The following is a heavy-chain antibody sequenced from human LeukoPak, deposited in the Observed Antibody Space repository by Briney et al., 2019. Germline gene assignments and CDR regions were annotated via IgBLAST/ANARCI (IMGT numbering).Heavy chain of an antibody. J-gene: IGHJ3*02. CDR2: MNPNSGNT. CDR1: GYTFTSYD. V-gene: IGHV1-8*01. Sequence: GASVKVSCKASGYTFTSYDINWVRQATGQGLEWMGWMNPNSGNTGYAQKFQGRVTMTRNTSISTAYMELSSLRSEDTAVYYCARGSHYYYDSSGYGNAFDIWGRGTMVTVSS. D-gene: IGHD3-22*01. CDR3: ARGSHYYYDSSGYGNAFDI.